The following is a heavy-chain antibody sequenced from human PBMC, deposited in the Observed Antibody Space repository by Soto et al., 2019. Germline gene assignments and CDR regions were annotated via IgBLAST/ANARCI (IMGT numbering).Heavy chain of an antibody. V-gene: IGHV3-30*03. D-gene: IGHD2-15*01. CDR1: GFTFSSYG. Sequence: QVQLVESGGGVVQPGRSLRLSCAASGFTFSSYGMHWVRQAPGKGLEWVAVISYDGSNKYYADSVKGRFTISRDNSKNTLYLQMNRLRAEDTAVYYCARAGGLLLDYWGQGTLVTVSS. CDR2: ISYDGSNK. CDR3: ARAGGLLLDY. J-gene: IGHJ4*02.